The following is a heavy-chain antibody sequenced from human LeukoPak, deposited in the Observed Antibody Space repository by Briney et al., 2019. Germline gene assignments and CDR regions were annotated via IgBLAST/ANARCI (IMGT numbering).Heavy chain of an antibody. CDR2: IYDSGAT. V-gene: IGHV4-59*01. CDR1: GGSIGNNY. D-gene: IGHD2-15*01. Sequence: SETLSLTCSVSGGSIGNNYWNWIRQPPGKGLEWIANIYDSGATDYNPSLKSRVAISLDTSKNQFSLKLSSMTAADTAVYYCARSYGGSSSSPFDYWGQGSLVTVSS. J-gene: IGHJ4*02. CDR3: ARSYGGSSSSPFDY.